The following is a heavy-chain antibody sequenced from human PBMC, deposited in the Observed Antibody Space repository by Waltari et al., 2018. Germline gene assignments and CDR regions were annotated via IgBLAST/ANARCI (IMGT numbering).Heavy chain of an antibody. CDR1: GFSFADRD. Sequence: EVQLVESGGGLVQPGRSLRLSCVGSGFSFADRDMHWVRQVPGKGLELVSGINWNSGNIGYADAVKGRFTISRDNAKNSLYLQINSVRTEDTALYYCASDAFGNSIGGVFDYWGQGTLVNVSS. V-gene: IGHV3-9*01. D-gene: IGHD3-3*01. CDR2: INWNSGNI. J-gene: IGHJ4*02. CDR3: ASDAFGNSIGGVFDY.